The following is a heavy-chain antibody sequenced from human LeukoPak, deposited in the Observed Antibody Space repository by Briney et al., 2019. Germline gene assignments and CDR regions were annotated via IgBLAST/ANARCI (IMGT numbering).Heavy chain of an antibody. CDR2: IIPIFGTA. V-gene: IGHV1-69*05. Sequence: GASVKVSCKASGGTFSSYAISWVRQAPGQGLEWMGRIIPIFGTANYAQKFQGRVTITTDESTSTAYMELSRLRSEDTAVYYCARDESGRDWLGFGELLYIGWGQGTLVTVSS. J-gene: IGHJ4*02. CDR1: GGTFSSYA. D-gene: IGHD3-10*01. CDR3: ARDESGRDWLGFGELLYIG.